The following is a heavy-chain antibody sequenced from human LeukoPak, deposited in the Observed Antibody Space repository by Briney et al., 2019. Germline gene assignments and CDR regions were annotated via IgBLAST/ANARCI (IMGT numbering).Heavy chain of an antibody. V-gene: IGHV3-30-3*01. CDR1: GFTFDDYT. J-gene: IGHJ4*02. CDR3: ARAALGNYYYFDY. D-gene: IGHD1-7*01. CDR2: ISYDGSNK. Sequence: GGSLRLSCAASGFTFDDYTMHWVRQAPGKGLEWVAVISYDGSNKYYADSVKGRFTISRDNSKNTLYLQMNSLRAEDTAVYYCARAALGNYYYFDYWGQGTLVTVSS.